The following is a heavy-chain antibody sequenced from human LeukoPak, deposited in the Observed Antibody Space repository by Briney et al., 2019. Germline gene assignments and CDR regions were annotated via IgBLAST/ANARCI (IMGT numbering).Heavy chain of an antibody. J-gene: IGHJ6*03. CDR3: AKVKSESITIFGVVIEGYYIDV. V-gene: IGHV3-30*02. D-gene: IGHD3-3*01. Sequence: PGGSLRLSCAASGFTFSSYGVHWVRQAPGKGLEWVAFIRYDGSNKYYADSVKGRFTISRDNSKNTLYLQMNSLRAEDTAVYYCAKVKSESITIFGVVIEGYYIDVWGKGTTVTVSS. CDR1: GFTFSSYG. CDR2: IRYDGSNK.